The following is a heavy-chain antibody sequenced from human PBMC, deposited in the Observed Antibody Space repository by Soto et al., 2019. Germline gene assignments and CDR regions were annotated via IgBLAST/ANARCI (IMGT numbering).Heavy chain of an antibody. Sequence: PGESLKISCKGSGYSFTSYWISWVRQMPGKGLEWMGIINPGDSDTRYSPSFEGQVALSADKSINTAYLQWNSLKAADTAMYYCVRPYSNGWYDSWGQGTLVTVS. D-gene: IGHD3-22*01. V-gene: IGHV5-51*01. CDR1: GYSFTSYW. J-gene: IGHJ5*01. CDR2: INPGDSDT. CDR3: VRPYSNGWYDS.